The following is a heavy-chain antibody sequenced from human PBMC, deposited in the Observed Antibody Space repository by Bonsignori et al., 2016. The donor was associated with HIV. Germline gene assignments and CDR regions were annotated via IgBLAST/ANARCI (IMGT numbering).Heavy chain of an antibody. CDR3: ARVYSH. J-gene: IGHJ4*02. V-gene: IGHV4-38-2*02. CDR1: GYSISSGYY. CDR2: IFHSGST. Sequence: QVQLQESGPGLVKPSETLSLTCTVSGYSISSGYYWGWIRQPPGKGLEWIGSIFHSGSTYYNPSLKSRVTISVDTSKNEFSLKMTSVTAADTAVYYCARVYSHWGQGTLVTVSS. D-gene: IGHD1-26*01.